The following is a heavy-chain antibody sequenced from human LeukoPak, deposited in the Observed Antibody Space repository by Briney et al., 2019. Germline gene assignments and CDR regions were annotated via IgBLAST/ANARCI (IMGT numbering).Heavy chain of an antibody. CDR1: GYTFTSYG. V-gene: IGHV1-18*01. J-gene: IGHJ3*02. CDR2: ISAYNGKT. CDR3: ARVWQQLGIDAFDI. Sequence: ASVKVSCKASGYTFTSYGISWVRQAPGQGLEWMGWISAYNGKTNYAQKLQGRVTITAETSTSTAYMELRSLRSDDTAVCYCARVWQQLGIDAFDIWGQGTMVTVS. D-gene: IGHD6-13*01.